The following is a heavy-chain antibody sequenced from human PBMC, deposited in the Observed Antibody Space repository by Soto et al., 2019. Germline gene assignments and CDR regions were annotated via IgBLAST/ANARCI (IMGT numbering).Heavy chain of an antibody. V-gene: IGHV4-4*07. Sequence: SEPLSLTCTVSGGSISSYYWNWIRQPAGKGLEWLGRIHTSGTTYYNPALKSRVTMSVDTSKNQFSVKLRSVTAADTAVCYCAKEHHFDLWGRGTRVTGS. CDR3: AKEHHFDL. J-gene: IGHJ5*02. CDR2: IHTSGTT. CDR1: GGSISSYY.